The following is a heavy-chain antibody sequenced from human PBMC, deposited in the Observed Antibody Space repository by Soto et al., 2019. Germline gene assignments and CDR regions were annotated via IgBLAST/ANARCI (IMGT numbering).Heavy chain of an antibody. J-gene: IGHJ2*01. CDR2: ISDDGSKK. CDR3: VRDGDCSYTNCFTWYFDL. CDR1: GFPFTSYT. Sequence: QVQLVESGGGVVQPGRSLRLSCAGSGFPFTSYTMHWVRQAPGKGLEWVAIISDDGSKKYYADSVKGRFTISRDNSKNMVFLQMNSLRVDDTALYYCVRDGDCSYTNCFTWYFDLWGRGTLVTVSS. V-gene: IGHV3-30-3*01. D-gene: IGHD2-2*02.